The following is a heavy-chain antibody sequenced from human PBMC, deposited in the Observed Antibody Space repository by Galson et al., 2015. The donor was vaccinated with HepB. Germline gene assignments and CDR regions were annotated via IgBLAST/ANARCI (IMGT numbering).Heavy chain of an antibody. CDR3: ARVTRSMVSDY. D-gene: IGHD5-18*01. CDR2: IIPILGIA. J-gene: IGHJ4*02. CDR1: GGTFSSYA. Sequence: SVKVSCKASGGTFSSYAISWVRQAPGQGLEWMGRIIPILGIANYAQKFQGRVTITADKSTSTAYMELSSLRSEDTAVYYCARVTRSMVSDYWGQGTLVTVSS. V-gene: IGHV1-69*04.